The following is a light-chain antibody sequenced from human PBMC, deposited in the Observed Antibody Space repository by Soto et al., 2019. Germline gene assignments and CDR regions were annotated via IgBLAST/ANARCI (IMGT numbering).Light chain of an antibody. Sequence: EIVLTQSPATLSLSLGERATLSCRASQSIGSYLAWYQHKLGQPPRLLIYDASNRATGIPARFSGSGSGTDFTLTISSLEPEDFAVYYCQQYGDSPLTFGPGTKVDIK. CDR1: QSIGSY. CDR2: DAS. V-gene: IGKV3-11*01. CDR3: QQYGDSPLT. J-gene: IGKJ3*01.